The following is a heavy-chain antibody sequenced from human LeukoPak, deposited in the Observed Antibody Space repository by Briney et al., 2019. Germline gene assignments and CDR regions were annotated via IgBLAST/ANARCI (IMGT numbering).Heavy chain of an antibody. CDR1: GGSISSGDYY. V-gene: IGHV4-30-4*01. J-gene: IGHJ4*02. CDR3: ARDDRRAGAFDY. Sequence: SETLSLTCTVSGGSISSGDYYWSWIRRPPGKGLEWIGYIYYSGSTYYNPSLKSRVTISVDTSKNQFSLKLSSVTAADTAVYYCARDDRRAGAFDYWGQGTLVTVSS. CDR2: IYYSGST. D-gene: IGHD4/OR15-4a*01.